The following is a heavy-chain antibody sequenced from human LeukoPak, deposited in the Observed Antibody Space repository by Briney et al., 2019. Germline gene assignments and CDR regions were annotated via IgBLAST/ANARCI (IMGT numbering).Heavy chain of an antibody. CDR3: ARRGVSPELSGYFDY. CDR1: GYTFTSYY. V-gene: IGHV1-46*01. Sequence: ASVKVSCKASGYTFTSYYMHWVRQAPGQGLEWMGIINPSGGSTSYAQKFQGRVTMTRDTSTSTVYMELSSLRSEDTVVYYCARRGVSPELSGYFDYWGQGTLVTVSS. J-gene: IGHJ4*02. D-gene: IGHD3-16*02. CDR2: INPSGGST.